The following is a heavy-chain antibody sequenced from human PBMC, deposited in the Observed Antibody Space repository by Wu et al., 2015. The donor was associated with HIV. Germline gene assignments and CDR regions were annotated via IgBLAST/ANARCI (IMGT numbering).Heavy chain of an antibody. CDR2: ISAYNGNT. D-gene: IGHD3-22*01. CDR3: ARDLADYYDSSGHPYAFDI. Sequence: QLVQSGAEVKKPGASVKVSCKASGYTFTSYGISWVRQAPGQGLEWMGWISAYNGNTNYAQKLQGRVTMTTDTSTSTAYMELRSLRSDDTAVYYCARDLADYYDSSGHPYAFDIWGPGDNGHRLF. J-gene: IGHJ3*02. CDR1: GYTFTSYG. V-gene: IGHV1-18*01.